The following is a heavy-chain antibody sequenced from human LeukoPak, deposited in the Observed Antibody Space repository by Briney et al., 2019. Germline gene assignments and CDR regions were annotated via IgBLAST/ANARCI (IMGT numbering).Heavy chain of an antibody. CDR2: ISWSSGSI. V-gene: IGHV3-9*01. CDR3: ARAIGVTCISTSCYSFDY. J-gene: IGHJ4*02. Sequence: PGRSLRLSCAASGFIFDDYAIHWVRQAPGKGLEWVSGISWSSGSIGYADSVKGRFTISRDNAKNSLYLQMNSLRAEDTALYYCARAIGVTCISTSCYSFDYWGRGTLVTVSS. CDR1: GFIFDDYA. D-gene: IGHD2-2*02.